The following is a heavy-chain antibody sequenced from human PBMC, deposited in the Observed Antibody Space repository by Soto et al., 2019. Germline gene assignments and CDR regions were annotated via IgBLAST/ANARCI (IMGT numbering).Heavy chain of an antibody. D-gene: IGHD3-16*02. CDR1: GLTFSAYS. V-gene: IGHV3-21*01. CDR3: ARDLDGRYPSNLFDA. J-gene: IGHJ3*01. Sequence: EVQLVESGGGLVKPGGTLRLSCVGSGLTFSAYSMNWVRQAPGRGLEWVSFISGTGRFIYYAESVEGRFTTSRDNARNSVFMQLSSLRAEDTAVYYCARDLDGRYPSNLFDAWGQGTMVTVSS. CDR2: ISGTGRFI.